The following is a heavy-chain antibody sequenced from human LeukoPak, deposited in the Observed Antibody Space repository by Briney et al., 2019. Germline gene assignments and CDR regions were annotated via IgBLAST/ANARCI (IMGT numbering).Heavy chain of an antibody. CDR1: GFTFSSYT. D-gene: IGHD2-15*01. CDR2: ISGTGTYI. Sequence: GGSLRLSCAASGFTFSSYTMTWVRQAPGKGLEWVSSISGTGTYIYYADSVKGRFTISRDNAKNSLYLQMNSLRAEDTAMYYCARGLCSGGTCYSGLEYWGRGTLVTVSS. CDR3: ARGLCSGGTCYSGLEY. J-gene: IGHJ4*02. V-gene: IGHV3-21*01.